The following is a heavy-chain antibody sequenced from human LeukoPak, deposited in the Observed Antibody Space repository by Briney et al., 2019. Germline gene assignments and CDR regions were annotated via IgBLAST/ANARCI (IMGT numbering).Heavy chain of an antibody. CDR1: GFTFSSYA. J-gene: IGHJ4*02. V-gene: IGHV3-30*04. CDR3: ARDDRGSTSVTTKLDY. D-gene: IGHD4-17*01. Sequence: PGGSLRLSCAASGFTFSSYAMHWVRQAPGKGLEWVAVISYDGSNKYYADSVKGRFTISRDNSKNTLYLQMNSLRAEDTAVYYCARDDRGSTSVTTKLDYWGQGTLVTVPS. CDR2: ISYDGSNK.